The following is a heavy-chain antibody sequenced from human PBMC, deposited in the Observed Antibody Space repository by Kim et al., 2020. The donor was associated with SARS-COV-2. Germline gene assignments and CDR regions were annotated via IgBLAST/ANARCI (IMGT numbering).Heavy chain of an antibody. CDR2: IIPIFVTA. V-gene: IGHV1-69*06. J-gene: IGHJ4*02. Sequence: SVKVSCKASGGTFSSYAISWVRQAPGQGLEWMGGIIPIFVTAYYAQEFQGRVTITADKSTSTAYMELISLRSEDTAVYYCARGGVGVVGAPPFDYWGQGTLVNVSS. CDR1: GGTFSSYA. D-gene: IGHD2-15*01. CDR3: ARGGVGVVGAPPFDY.